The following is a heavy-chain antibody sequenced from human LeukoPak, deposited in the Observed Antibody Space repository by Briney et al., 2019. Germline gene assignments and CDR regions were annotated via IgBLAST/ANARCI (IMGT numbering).Heavy chain of an antibody. J-gene: IGHJ4*02. CDR2: ISSSSSYI. V-gene: IGHV3-21*01. CDR1: GFTFSSYS. CDR3: ARDSYYDILTGNLRYFDY. Sequence: SGGSLRLSCAASGFTFSSYSINWVRQAPGKGLEWVSSISSSSSYIYYADSVKGRFTISRDNAKNSLYLQMNSLRAEDTAVYYCARDSYYDILTGNLRYFDYWGQGTLVTVSS. D-gene: IGHD3-9*01.